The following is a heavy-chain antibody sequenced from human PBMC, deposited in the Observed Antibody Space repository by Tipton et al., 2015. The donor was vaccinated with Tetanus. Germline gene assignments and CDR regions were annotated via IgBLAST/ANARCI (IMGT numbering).Heavy chain of an antibody. CDR3: ARVTYGWTWFDP. J-gene: IGHJ5*02. CDR1: GYTFTSYD. V-gene: IGHV1-8*01. Sequence: QSGPEVKKPGASVKVSCKASGYTFTSYDINWVRQATGQGLEWMGWMNPNSGNTGYAQKFQGRVTMTRNTSISTAYMELSSLGSEDTAVYYCARVTYGWTWFDPWGQGTLVTVSS. D-gene: IGHD3-10*01. CDR2: MNPNSGNT.